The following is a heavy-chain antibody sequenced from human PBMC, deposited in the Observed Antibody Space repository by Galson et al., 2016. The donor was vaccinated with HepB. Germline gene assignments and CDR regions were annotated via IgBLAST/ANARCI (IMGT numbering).Heavy chain of an antibody. D-gene: IGHD4-17*01. Sequence: SLRLSCAASGFTFSSYWMHWVRQAPGKGLEWVSCINSDGSDTTYADSVKGRFTISRDNAKNTLYLQMNTLRVEDTAVYYCARLQTRYGDPDAFDIWGQGTVVTVSS. CDR3: ARLQTRYGDPDAFDI. CDR2: INSDGSDT. V-gene: IGHV3-74*01. J-gene: IGHJ3*02. CDR1: GFTFSSYW.